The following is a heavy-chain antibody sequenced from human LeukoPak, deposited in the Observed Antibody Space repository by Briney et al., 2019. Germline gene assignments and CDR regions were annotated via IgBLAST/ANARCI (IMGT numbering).Heavy chain of an antibody. CDR2: IKSKTDGGTT. J-gene: IGHJ6*02. Sequence: GSLRLSCAASGFTFSNAWMSWVRQAPGKGLEWVGCIKSKTDGGTTDYAAPVKGRFTISRDDSKNTLYLQMNSLKTEDTAVYYCTTAELRFLEWLLPYGMDVWGQGTTVTVSS. V-gene: IGHV3-15*01. D-gene: IGHD3-3*01. CDR3: TTAELRFLEWLLPYGMDV. CDR1: GFTFSNAW.